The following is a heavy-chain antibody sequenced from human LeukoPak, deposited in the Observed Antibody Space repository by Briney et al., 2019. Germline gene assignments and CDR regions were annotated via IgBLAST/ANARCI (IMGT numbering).Heavy chain of an antibody. Sequence: PGKSLRLSCAVSGFNFSSFGIHWVRQAPGKGLEWLACILFDGSNTCYADSVKGRFTISRDNSKNTLYLHVNSLRADDTAVYYCAKVRAKYYYDSTAYYILDFWGHGTLLTVSS. CDR1: GFNFSSFG. D-gene: IGHD3-22*01. CDR3: AKVRAKYYYDSTAYYILDF. J-gene: IGHJ4*01. CDR2: ILFDGSNT. V-gene: IGHV3-30*18.